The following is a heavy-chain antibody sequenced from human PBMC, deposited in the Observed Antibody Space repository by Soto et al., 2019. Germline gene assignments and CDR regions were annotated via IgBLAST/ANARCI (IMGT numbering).Heavy chain of an antibody. D-gene: IGHD2-2*01. CDR2: ISYDGSNK. CDR1: GFTFSSYG. J-gene: IGHJ6*02. Sequence: GGSLRLSCAASGFTFSSYGMHWVRQAPGKGLEWVAVISYDGSNKYYADSVKGRFTISRDNSKNTLYLQMNSLRAEDTAGYYCAKGRRYCSSTSCYGGEYYYYGMDVWGQGTTVTVSS. V-gene: IGHV3-30*18. CDR3: AKGRRYCSSTSCYGGEYYYYGMDV.